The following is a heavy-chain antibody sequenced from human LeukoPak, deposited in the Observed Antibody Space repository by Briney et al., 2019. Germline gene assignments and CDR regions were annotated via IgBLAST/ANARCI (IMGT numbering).Heavy chain of an antibody. CDR3: ARYSGSYYLDY. V-gene: IGHV4-30-4*01. J-gene: IGHJ4*02. CDR2: MYYSGST. D-gene: IGHD1-26*01. CDR1: GGSISSGDYY. Sequence: SQTLSLTCTVSGGSISSGDYYWSWIRQPPGKGLEWIGYMYYSGSTYYNPSLKSRVTISVDTSKNQFSLELNSVTAADTAVYYCARYSGSYYLDYWGQGTLVTVSS.